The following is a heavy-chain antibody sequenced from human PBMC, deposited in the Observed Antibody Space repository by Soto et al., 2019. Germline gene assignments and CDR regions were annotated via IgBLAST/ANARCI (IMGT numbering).Heavy chain of an antibody. V-gene: IGHV3-23*01. D-gene: IGHD2-2*01. CDR1: GFTFSSYA. Sequence: GGSLRLSCEVSGFTFSSYAMSWVRQAPGKGLEWVSAISAGGGATDHADSVKGRFTISRDNSKNTLYLQMSSLRAEDTAVYYCAKDNSTQYYYYYHMDVWGKGTTVTVSS. CDR2: ISAGGGAT. J-gene: IGHJ6*03. CDR3: AKDNSTQYYYYYHMDV.